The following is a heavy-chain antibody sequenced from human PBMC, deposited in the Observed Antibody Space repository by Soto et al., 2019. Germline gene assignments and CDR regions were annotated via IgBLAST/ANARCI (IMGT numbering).Heavy chain of an antibody. CDR2: IIPIFGTA. Sequence: SVKVSCKASGGTFSSYAISWVRQAPGQGLEWMGGIIPIFGTANYAQKFQGRVTITADESTSTAYMELSSLRSEDTAVYYCARRNRITIFGVGYYYYGMDAWGQGTTVTVSS. V-gene: IGHV1-69*13. CDR1: GGTFSSYA. J-gene: IGHJ6*02. D-gene: IGHD3-3*01. CDR3: ARRNRITIFGVGYYYYGMDA.